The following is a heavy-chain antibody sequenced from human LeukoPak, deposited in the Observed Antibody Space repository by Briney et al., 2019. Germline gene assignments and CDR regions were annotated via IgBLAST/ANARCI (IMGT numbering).Heavy chain of an antibody. V-gene: IGHV3-23*01. J-gene: IGHJ4*02. CDR2: IRGSGGST. CDR3: AKTISQYYDFWSGYYSPFDY. D-gene: IGHD3-3*01. CDR1: GFTFSSYA. Sequence: PGGSLRLSCAASGFTFSSYAMSWVRQAPGKGLEWVSAIRGSGGSTYYADSVKGRFTMSRDNSKNTLYLQMNSLRAEDTAVYYCAKTISQYYDFWSGYYSPFDYWGQGILVTVSS.